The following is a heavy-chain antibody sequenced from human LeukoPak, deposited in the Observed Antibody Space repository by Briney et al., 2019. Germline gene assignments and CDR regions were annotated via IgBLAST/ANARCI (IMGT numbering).Heavy chain of an antibody. CDR2: INHSGST. Sequence: SETLSLTCAVYGGSFSGYYWSWIRQPPGKGLEWIGEINHSGSTNYNPSLKSRVTISVDTSKTQFSLKLSSLTAADTAVYYCARIRGIAVAGTHRYYFDYWGQGTLVTVSS. V-gene: IGHV4-34*01. CDR3: ARIRGIAVAGTHRYYFDY. CDR1: GGSFSGYY. D-gene: IGHD6-19*01. J-gene: IGHJ4*02.